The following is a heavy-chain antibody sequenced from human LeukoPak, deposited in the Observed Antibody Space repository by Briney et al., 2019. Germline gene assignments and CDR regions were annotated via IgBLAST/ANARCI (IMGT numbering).Heavy chain of an antibody. CDR2: ISYDGSNK. J-gene: IGHJ4*02. Sequence: GGSLRLSCAASGFTFSSYAMHWVRQAPGKGLEWVAVISYDGSNKYYADSVKGRFTISRDNSKNTLYLQMNSLRAEDTAVYYCASLNLYYMDVWGQGTLVTVSS. CDR1: GFTFSSYA. V-gene: IGHV3-30-3*01. CDR3: ASLNLYYMDV.